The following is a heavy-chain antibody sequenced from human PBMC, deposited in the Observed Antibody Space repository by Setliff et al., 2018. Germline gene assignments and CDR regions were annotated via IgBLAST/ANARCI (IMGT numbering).Heavy chain of an antibody. V-gene: IGHV3-11*01. CDR2: ISRGGGII. J-gene: IGHJ4*02. CDR1: GFTFSDFY. CDR3: LRIRLVPHGHS. Sequence: GGSLRLSCAASGFTFSDFYMSWIRQTPGKGLEWVSYISRGGGIIYYADSVRGRFTISRDDAKNSLYLQMNGLRAEDTAVYYCLRIRLVPHGHSWGQGALVTVSS. D-gene: IGHD2-15*01.